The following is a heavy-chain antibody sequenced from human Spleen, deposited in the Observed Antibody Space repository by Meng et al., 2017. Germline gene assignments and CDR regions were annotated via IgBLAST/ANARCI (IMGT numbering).Heavy chain of an antibody. CDR3: ARGPTTMAHDFDY. V-gene: IGHV4-34*01. D-gene: IGHD4-11*01. CDR2: INHSGST. J-gene: IGHJ4*02. CDR1: GGSFSDYY. Sequence: VQLQQWGDGLLKPSETLALTCVVSGGSFSDYYWSWICQPPGKGLEWIGEINHSGSTNYNPSLESRATISVDTSQNNLSLKLSSVTAADSAVYYCARGPTTMAHDFDYWGQGTLVTVSS.